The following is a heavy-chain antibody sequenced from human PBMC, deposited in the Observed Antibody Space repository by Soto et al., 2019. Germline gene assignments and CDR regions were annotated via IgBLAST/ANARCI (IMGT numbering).Heavy chain of an antibody. J-gene: IGHJ5*02. CDR1: GFTFSNYW. CDR3: ARGHSTSPNWFDP. CDR2: IKVDGSAK. D-gene: IGHD6-6*01. Sequence: EVQLVESVGGLVQPGGSLRLSCAASGFTFSNYWMSWVRQAPGKGLEWVANIKVDGSAKYYVDSVKGRFTISRDNAKNSLYLQMNSLRGEDTAVYYCARGHSTSPNWFDPWGQGTLVTVSS. V-gene: IGHV3-7*03.